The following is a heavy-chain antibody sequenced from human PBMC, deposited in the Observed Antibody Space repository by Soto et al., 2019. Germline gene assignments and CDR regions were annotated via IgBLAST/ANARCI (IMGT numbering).Heavy chain of an antibody. CDR3: AKWAQKRPFLAED. J-gene: IGHJ4*02. Sequence: QVQLVESGGGVVQPGRSLRLSCAASGFTFSSYGMHWVRQAPGKGLEWVAVISYDGSNKYYADSVKRRFTISRDNSKNTMYLQMNSLISEDTGVYYCAKWAQKRPFLAEDWGQGTLVTVSS. V-gene: IGHV3-30*18. CDR1: GFTFSSYG. CDR2: ISYDGSNK. D-gene: IGHD6-19*01.